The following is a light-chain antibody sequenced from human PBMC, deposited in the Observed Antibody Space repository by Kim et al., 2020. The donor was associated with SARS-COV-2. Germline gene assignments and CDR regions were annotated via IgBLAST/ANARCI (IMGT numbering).Light chain of an antibody. J-gene: IGKJ2*01. CDR3: QQGYSTPYT. CDR1: QSISSY. V-gene: IGKV1-39*01. Sequence: DIQMTQSPSSPSASVGDRVTITCRASQSISSYLNWYQQKPGKAPKLLIYTASNLQSGVPSRFSGSGSGTDFTLTISSLQPEDFATYYCQQGYSTPYTFGQGTKLEI. CDR2: TAS.